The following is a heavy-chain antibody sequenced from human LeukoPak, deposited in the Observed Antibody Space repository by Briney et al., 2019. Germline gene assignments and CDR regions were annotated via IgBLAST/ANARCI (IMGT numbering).Heavy chain of an antibody. CDR3: AKDDCSSTSCQIDY. CDR1: GFTFDDYD. Sequence: GGSLRLSCAASGFTFDDYDMHWVRQAPGKGLEWVSGSSWYSGSIGYSDSVKGRFTISRDNAKNYLYLQMNSLRAEDMALYYCAKDDCSSTSCQIDYWGQGTLVTVSS. V-gene: IGHV3-9*03. CDR2: SSWYSGSI. D-gene: IGHD2-2*01. J-gene: IGHJ4*02.